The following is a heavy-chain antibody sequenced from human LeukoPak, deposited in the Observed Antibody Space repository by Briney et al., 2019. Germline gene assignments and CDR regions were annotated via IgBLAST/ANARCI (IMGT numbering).Heavy chain of an antibody. D-gene: IGHD1-26*01. Sequence: GESLKISCKGSGYSFNNYWIGWVRQMPGKGLEWKAIIYPGDSETKYSPSFQGQVTISADKSISTAYLQWSSLKASDTAMYYCARRYSGSYLVDYWGQGTLVTVSS. CDR3: ARRYSGSYLVDY. V-gene: IGHV5-51*01. CDR2: IYPGDSET. J-gene: IGHJ4*02. CDR1: GYSFNNYW.